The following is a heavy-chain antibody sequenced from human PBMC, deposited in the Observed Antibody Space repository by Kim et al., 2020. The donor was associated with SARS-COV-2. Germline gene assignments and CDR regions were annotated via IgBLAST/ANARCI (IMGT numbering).Heavy chain of an antibody. Sequence: KGRFTISRDNSKNTLYLQMNSLRAEDTAVYYCARDHLLLWFGELSRYFDLWGRGTLVTVSS. D-gene: IGHD3-10*01. J-gene: IGHJ2*01. V-gene: IGHV3-30*07. CDR3: ARDHLLLWFGELSRYFDL.